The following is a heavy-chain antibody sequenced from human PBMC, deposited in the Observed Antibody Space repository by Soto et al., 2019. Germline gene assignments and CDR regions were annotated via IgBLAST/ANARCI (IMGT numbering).Heavy chain of an antibody. CDR2: ISGSGGST. CDR3: AKDDSSSWYQYDY. D-gene: IGHD6-13*01. J-gene: IGHJ4*02. CDR1: GFTFSSYA. Sequence: GGSLRLSCAASGFTFSSYAMSWVRQAPGKGLEWVSAISGSGGSTYYADSVKGRFTIPRDNSKNTLYLQMNSLRAEDTAVYYCAKDDSSSWYQYDYRGQGTLVTVSS. V-gene: IGHV3-23*01.